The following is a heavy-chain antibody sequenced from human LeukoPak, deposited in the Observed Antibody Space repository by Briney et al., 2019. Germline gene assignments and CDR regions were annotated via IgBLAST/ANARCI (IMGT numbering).Heavy chain of an antibody. CDR1: GFTFSSYW. Sequence: QPGGSLRLSCAAPGFTFSSYWMSWVRQAPGKGLEWVANIKQDGSEKYYVDSVKGRFTISRDNAKNSLYLQMNSLRAEDTAVYYCARGGDPVVTESTFDYWGQGTLVTVSS. CDR3: ARGGDPVVTESTFDY. CDR2: IKQDGSEK. J-gene: IGHJ4*02. D-gene: IGHD2-21*02. V-gene: IGHV3-7*01.